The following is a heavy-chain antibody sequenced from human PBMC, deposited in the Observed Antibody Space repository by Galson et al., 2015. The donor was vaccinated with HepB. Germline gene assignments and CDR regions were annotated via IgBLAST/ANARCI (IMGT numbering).Heavy chain of an antibody. CDR3: ARRISLVRGIITKPDYYYGMDV. CDR2: INQDGSSK. D-gene: IGHD3-10*01. Sequence: SLRLSCAASGFTFSSYWMNWVRQAPGKGLEWVAHINQDGSSKYYVASVKGRFTISRDNATDSLYLQLDSLRAEDTAVYYCARRISLVRGIITKPDYYYGMDVWGQGTTVTVAS. J-gene: IGHJ6*02. CDR1: GFTFSSYW. V-gene: IGHV3-7*03.